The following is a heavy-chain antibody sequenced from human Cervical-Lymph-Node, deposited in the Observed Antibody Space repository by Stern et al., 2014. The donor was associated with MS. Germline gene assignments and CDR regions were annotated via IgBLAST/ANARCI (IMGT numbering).Heavy chain of an antibody. J-gene: IGHJ6*02. CDR2: IYPGDSDT. D-gene: IGHD6-13*01. V-gene: IGHV5-51*01. CDR1: GYSFTKYW. Sequence: MQLVQSGAEVKKPGESLKISCKGSGYSFTKYWIGWVRQMPGKGLEWMGGIYPGDSDTRSSPSFQGRVTISADKSISTAYLQWSSLKASDTAMYYCARHRQQTLYGMDVWGQGTTVTVSS. CDR3: ARHRQQTLYGMDV.